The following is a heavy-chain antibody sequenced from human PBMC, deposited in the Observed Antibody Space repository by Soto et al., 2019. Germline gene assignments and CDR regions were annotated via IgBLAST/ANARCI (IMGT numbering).Heavy chain of an antibody. J-gene: IGHJ6*02. CDR3: ATVRSSGFEGPYYYYGMDV. CDR2: ISYDGSNK. CDR1: GFTFSSYG. V-gene: IGHV3-30*03. Sequence: GGSLRLSCAASGFTFSSYGMHWVRQAPGKGLEWVAVISYDGSNKYYADSVKGRFTISRDNSKNTLYLQMNSLRAEDTAVYYCATVRSSGFEGPYYYYGMDVWGQGTTVTVSS. D-gene: IGHD3-22*01.